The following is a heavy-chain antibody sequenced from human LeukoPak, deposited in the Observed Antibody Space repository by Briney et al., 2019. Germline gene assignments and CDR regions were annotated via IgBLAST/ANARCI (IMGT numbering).Heavy chain of an antibody. J-gene: IGHJ4*02. CDR1: GFTFSSYG. Sequence: GGTLRLSCAASGFTFSSYGMSWVRQAPGKGLEWVSAISGSGGSTYYADSVKGRFTISRDNSKNTLYLQMNSLRAEDTAVYYCAKRGGRYFDYWGQGTLVTVSS. CDR2: ISGSGGST. CDR3: AKRGGRYFDY. D-gene: IGHD3-10*01. V-gene: IGHV3-23*01.